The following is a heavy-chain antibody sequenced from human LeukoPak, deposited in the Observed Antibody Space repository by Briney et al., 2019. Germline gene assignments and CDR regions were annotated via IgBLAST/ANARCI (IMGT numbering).Heavy chain of an antibody. CDR2: IYHSGST. J-gene: IGHJ4*02. V-gene: IGHV4-38-2*02. CDR1: GYSISSGYY. CDR3: ARAHCSSTSCYAGPLDY. D-gene: IGHD2-2*01. Sequence: PSETLSLTCTVSGYSISSGYYWGWIRQPPGKGLEWIGNIYHSGSTNYNPSLKSRVTISVDTSKNQFSLKLSSVTAADTAVYYCARAHCSSTSCYAGPLDYWGQGTLVTVSS.